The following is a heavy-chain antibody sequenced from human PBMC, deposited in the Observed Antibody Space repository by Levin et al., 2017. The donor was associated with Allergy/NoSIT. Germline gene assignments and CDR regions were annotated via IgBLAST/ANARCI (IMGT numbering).Heavy chain of an antibody. CDR3: ARLRIVGIAAPYRPPIYYFDY. V-gene: IGHV4-39*01. Sequence: SETLSLTCTVSGGSISSSSYYWGWIRQPPGKGLEWIGSIYYSGSTYYNPSLKSRVTISVDTSKNQFSLKLSSVTAADTAVYYCARLRIVGIAAPYRPPIYYFDYWGQGTLVTVSS. CDR1: GGSISSSSYY. D-gene: IGHD6-13*01. J-gene: IGHJ4*02. CDR2: IYYSGST.